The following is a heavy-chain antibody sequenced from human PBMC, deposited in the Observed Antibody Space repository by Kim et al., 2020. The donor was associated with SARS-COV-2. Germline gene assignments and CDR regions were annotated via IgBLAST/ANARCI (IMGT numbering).Heavy chain of an antibody. Sequence: SETLSLTCAVYGGSFSGYYWSWIRQPPGKGLEWIGEINHSGSTNYNPSLKSRVTISVDTSKNQFSLKLSSVTAADTAVYYCARHTQPDYYDSSGLDYWGQGTLVTVSS. CDR1: GGSFSGYY. CDR2: INHSGST. J-gene: IGHJ4*02. V-gene: IGHV4-34*01. D-gene: IGHD3-22*01. CDR3: ARHTQPDYYDSSGLDY.